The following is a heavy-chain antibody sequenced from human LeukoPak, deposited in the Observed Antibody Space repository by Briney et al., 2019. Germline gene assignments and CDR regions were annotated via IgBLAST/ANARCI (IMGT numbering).Heavy chain of an antibody. CDR1: GGSISSYY. V-gene: IGHV4-59*01. Sequence: PSETLSLTCTVSGGSISSYYWSWIRQPPGKGLEWIGYIYYSGSTNYNPSLKSRVTISVDTSKNQFSLKLSSVTAADTAVYYCARDTGYSSSWHYYYYGMDVWGQGTTVTVSS. D-gene: IGHD6-13*01. CDR2: IYYSGST. CDR3: ARDTGYSSSWHYYYYGMDV. J-gene: IGHJ6*02.